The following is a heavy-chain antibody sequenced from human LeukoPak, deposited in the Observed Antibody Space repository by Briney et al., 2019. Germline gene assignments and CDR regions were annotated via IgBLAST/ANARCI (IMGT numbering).Heavy chain of an antibody. CDR3: AGILIAENNWFDP. D-gene: IGHD6-13*01. CDR2: IYPGDSDT. Sequence: GESLKISCKGSGYSFTSYWIGWVRQMPGKGLEWMGIIYPGDSDTRYSPSFQGQVTISADKSISTAYLQWSSPKASDTAMYYCAGILIAENNWFDPWGQGTLVTVSS. J-gene: IGHJ5*02. V-gene: IGHV5-51*01. CDR1: GYSFTSYW.